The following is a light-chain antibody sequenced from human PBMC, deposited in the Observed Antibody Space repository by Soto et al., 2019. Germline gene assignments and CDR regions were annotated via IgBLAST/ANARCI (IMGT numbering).Light chain of an antibody. CDR3: CSYAGSRALV. CDR2: EGN. J-gene: IGLJ2*01. CDR1: SSDVGTYNL. V-gene: IGLV2-23*01. Sequence: QSALPQPVSVSGSPGQSITISCTGTSSDVGTYNLVSWYQQHPGRGPKLLIYEGNKRPSAVSNRFSGSKSGNTASLTISGLQAQDEAHYSCCSYAGSRALVFGGGTKLTVL.